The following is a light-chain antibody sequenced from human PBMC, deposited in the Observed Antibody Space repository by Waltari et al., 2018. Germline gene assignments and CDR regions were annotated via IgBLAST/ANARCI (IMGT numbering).Light chain of an antibody. V-gene: IGLV2-14*01. CDR2: DVS. CDR1: SSDVGGYNY. Sequence: QSALTQPASVSGSPGQSITISCTGTSSDVGGYNYVSWYQQHPGKAPKLMVYDVSNRPSGVSNRLSGAKSSNTASRSISGLQAEDEADYYCSSYTSSSANVVFGGGTKLTVL. CDR3: SSYTSSSANVV. J-gene: IGLJ2*01.